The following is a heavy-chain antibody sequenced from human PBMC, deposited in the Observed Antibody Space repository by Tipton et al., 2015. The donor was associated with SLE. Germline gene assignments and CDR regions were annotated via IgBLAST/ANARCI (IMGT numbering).Heavy chain of an antibody. CDR1: GFTFSTYS. CDR2: ITSTSSYT. D-gene: IGHD2-2*01. J-gene: IGHJ6*02. V-gene: IGHV3-21*04. Sequence: SLRLSCAASGFTFSTYSMNWVRQAPGKGLEWVSSITSTSSYTYYTDSVKGRFTISRDNAENSLYLQMNSLRADDTALYHCAKDMYPGGADVWGQGTTVTVSS. CDR3: AKDMYPGGADV.